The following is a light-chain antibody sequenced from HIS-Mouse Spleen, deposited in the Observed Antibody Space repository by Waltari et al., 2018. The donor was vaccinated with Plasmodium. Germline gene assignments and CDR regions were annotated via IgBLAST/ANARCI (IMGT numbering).Light chain of an antibody. V-gene: IGLV3-10*01. Sequence: SSELTPPPSVSVSPGQTARITCSGTALPKQYASWYQQNAGQAPVLVIYEDSKRPTGIPWRFSGSSSGTMATLTISGAQVEDEADYYCYSTDSSGNHRVFGGGTKLTVL. CDR3: YSTDSSGNHRV. CDR2: EDS. J-gene: IGLJ3*02. CDR1: ALPKQY.